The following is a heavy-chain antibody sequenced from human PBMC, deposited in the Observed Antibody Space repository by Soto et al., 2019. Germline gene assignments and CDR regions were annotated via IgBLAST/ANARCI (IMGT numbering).Heavy chain of an antibody. CDR1: GFTFSNYA. D-gene: IGHD2-2*01. Sequence: GGSLRLSCAASGFTFSNYAMSWVRQAPGKGLEWVSAISGSGGSIYYTDSVKGRFTLSRDNSKNTMYLQMNSLRAEDTAIYYCAKDREDCSSTSCPYEAFDIWGQGTMVTVSS. V-gene: IGHV3-23*01. CDR3: AKDREDCSSTSCPYEAFDI. CDR2: ISGSGGSI. J-gene: IGHJ3*02.